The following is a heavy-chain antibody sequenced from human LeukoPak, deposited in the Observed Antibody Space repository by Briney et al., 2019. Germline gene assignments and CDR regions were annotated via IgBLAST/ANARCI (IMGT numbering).Heavy chain of an antibody. CDR1: GGSFSGYH. CDR3: ARGEDSSGYHDY. V-gene: IGHV4-34*01. CDR2: INHSGST. J-gene: IGHJ4*02. D-gene: IGHD3-22*01. Sequence: SEALSLTCAEYGGSFSGYHWSWIRQPPGKGLEWIGEINHSGSTNYNPSLKSRVTISVDTSKNQFSLKLSSVTAADTAVYYCARGEDSSGYHDYWGQGTLVTVSS.